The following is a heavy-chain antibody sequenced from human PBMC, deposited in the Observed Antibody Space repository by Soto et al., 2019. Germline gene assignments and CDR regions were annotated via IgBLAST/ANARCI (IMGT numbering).Heavy chain of an antibody. Sequence: QVQLVQSGGGVVQPGRSLSLSCAASGSTFSNYDMDWVRQAPGKGLEWVAIISFDGSKTYYADSVKGRLTVFRDNSKNNLFLQMNSLRPDDTATYYCVREGYSGSYAAFWGQGSLVTVST. D-gene: IGHD1-26*01. V-gene: IGHV3-30*03. CDR1: GSTFSNYD. J-gene: IGHJ4*02. CDR2: ISFDGSKT. CDR3: VREGYSGSYAAF.